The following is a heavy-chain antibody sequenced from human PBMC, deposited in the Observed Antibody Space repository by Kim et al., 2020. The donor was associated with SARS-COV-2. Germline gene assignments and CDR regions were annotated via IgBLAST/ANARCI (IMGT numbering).Heavy chain of an antibody. D-gene: IGHD6-6*01. V-gene: IGHV3-11*06. Sequence: GRFTISRDNAKNSLYLQMNSLRAEDTAVYYCARGNFNYEYSSSAPSTLWYWGQGTLVTVSS. J-gene: IGHJ4*02. CDR3: ARGNFNYEYSSSAPSTLWY.